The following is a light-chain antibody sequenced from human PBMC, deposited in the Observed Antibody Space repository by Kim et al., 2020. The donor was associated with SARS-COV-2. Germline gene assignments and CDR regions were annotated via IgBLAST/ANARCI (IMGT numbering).Light chain of an antibody. Sequence: SSELTQDPAVSVALGQTVRITCQGDSLRSYYASWYQQKPGQAPVLVIYGKNNRPSGIPDRFSGSSSGNTASSTITGAQAEDEADYYCNPRYSSGNHYVFGTGTKVTAL. CDR1: SLRSYY. CDR2: GKN. V-gene: IGLV3-19*01. CDR3: NPRYSSGNHYV. J-gene: IGLJ1*01.